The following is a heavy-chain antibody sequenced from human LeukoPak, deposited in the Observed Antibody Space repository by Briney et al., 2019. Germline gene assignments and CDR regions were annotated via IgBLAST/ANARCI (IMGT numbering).Heavy chain of an antibody. CDR2: ISYDGSSK. Sequence: GGSLRLSCAASGFTFSTYAMHWVRQAPGKGLEWVAVISYDGSSKYYADSVKGRFTISRDNSKNTVYVQINSLRTEDTAVFYCARSDPFNAYDIWGQETMVTVSS. D-gene: IGHD3-16*01. CDR1: GFTFSTYA. J-gene: IGHJ3*02. V-gene: IGHV3-30-3*01. CDR3: ARSDPFNAYDI.